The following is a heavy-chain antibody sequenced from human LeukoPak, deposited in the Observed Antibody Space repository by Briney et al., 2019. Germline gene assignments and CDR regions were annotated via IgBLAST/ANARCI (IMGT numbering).Heavy chain of an antibody. CDR2: INSDGSST. CDR1: GFTFSSYW. CDR3: ARDPPWDWGWDY. D-gene: IGHD7-27*01. Sequence: GGSLRLSCAASGFTFSSYWMHWVRQAPGKGLVWVSRINSDGSSTSHADSVKGRFTISRDNAKNTLYLQMNSLRAEDTAVYYCARDPPWDWGWDYWGQGTLVTVSS. J-gene: IGHJ4*02. V-gene: IGHV3-74*01.